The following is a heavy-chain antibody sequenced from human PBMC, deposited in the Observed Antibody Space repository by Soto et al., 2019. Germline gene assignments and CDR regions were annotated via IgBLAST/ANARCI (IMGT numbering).Heavy chain of an antibody. CDR1: GGSISSSSYY. CDR2: IYYSGST. D-gene: IGHD6-13*01. J-gene: IGHJ5*02. CDR3: ARHIERAAAGTDARNNWFDP. V-gene: IGHV4-39*01. Sequence: SETLSLTCTVSGGSISSSSYYWGWIRQPPGKGLEWIGSIYYSGSTYYNPSLKSRVTISVDTSKNQFSLKLSSVTAADTAVYYCARHIERAAAGTDARNNWFDPWGQGTLVTVSS.